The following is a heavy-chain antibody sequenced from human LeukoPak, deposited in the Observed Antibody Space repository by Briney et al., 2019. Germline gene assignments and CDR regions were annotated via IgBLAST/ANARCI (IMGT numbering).Heavy chain of an antibody. J-gene: IGHJ6*03. CDR1: GGTFSSYA. D-gene: IGHD3-9*01. CDR2: IIPIFGTA. Sequence: VASVKVSCKASGGTFSSYAISWVRQAPGRGLEWMGRIIPIFGTANYAQKFQGRVTITTDESTSTAYMELSSLRSEDTAVYYCARDYDILTGSYYYYMDVWGKGTTVTVSS. CDR3: ARDYDILTGSYYYYMDV. V-gene: IGHV1-69*05.